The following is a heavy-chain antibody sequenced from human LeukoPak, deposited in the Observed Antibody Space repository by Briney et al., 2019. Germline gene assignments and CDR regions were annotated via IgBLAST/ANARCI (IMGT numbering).Heavy chain of an antibody. V-gene: IGHV1-69*13. CDR1: GYTFTTYS. J-gene: IGHJ5*02. CDR3: ARQGHYYDSSGSGRYNWFDP. CDR2: IIPIFGTA. D-gene: IGHD3-22*01. Sequence: ASVKVSCKVSGYTFTTYSINWVRQAPGQGLEWMGGIIPIFGTANYAQKFQGRVTITADESTSTAYMELSSLRSEDTAVYYCARQGHYYDSSGSGRYNWFDPWGQGTLVTVSS.